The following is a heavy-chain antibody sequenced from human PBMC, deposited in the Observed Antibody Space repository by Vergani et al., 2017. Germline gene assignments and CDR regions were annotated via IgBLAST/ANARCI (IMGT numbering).Heavy chain of an antibody. Sequence: QVQLVQSGAEVKKPGASVKVSCKASGYTFSTYGISWVRQAPGQGLEWMGWISAYNGNTNYPEKFQGRLTMTTDTSTRTAYMELRSLRSDDTAVYYCARAAAAVPGRFDPWGQGTLVTVSS. J-gene: IGHJ5*02. CDR3: ARAAAAVPGRFDP. V-gene: IGHV1-18*01. CDR2: ISAYNGNT. D-gene: IGHD6-13*01. CDR1: GYTFSTYG.